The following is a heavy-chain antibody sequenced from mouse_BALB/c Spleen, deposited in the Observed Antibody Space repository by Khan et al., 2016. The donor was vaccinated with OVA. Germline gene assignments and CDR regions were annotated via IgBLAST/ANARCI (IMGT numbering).Heavy chain of an antibody. CDR2: ISYDGSN. Sequence: EVQLQESGPGLVKPSQSLSLTCSVTGYPITGGYSWSWIRQFPGNKLEWMGYISYDGSNNYNPSLKNRISITRDTSKNQFFLKLNSVTTEDTATCYCARGGVVVPYWYFDVWGAGTTVTVSS. V-gene: IGHV3-6*02. D-gene: IGHD1-1*01. CDR1: GYPITGGYS. J-gene: IGHJ1*01. CDR3: ARGGVVVPYWYFDV.